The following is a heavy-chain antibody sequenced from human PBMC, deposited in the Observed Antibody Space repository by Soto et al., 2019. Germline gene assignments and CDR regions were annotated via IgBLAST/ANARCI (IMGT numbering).Heavy chain of an antibody. CDR1: GFTFSSYG. J-gene: IGHJ4*02. V-gene: IGHV3-30*18. Sequence: GGSLRLSCAASGFTFSSYGMHWVRQAPGKGLEWVAVISYDGSNKYYADSVKGRFTISRDNSKNTLYLQMNSMRAEYTAGYYCAKDRRDYYDSSGYLDFDYWGQGTLVTVSS. CDR3: AKDRRDYYDSSGYLDFDY. CDR2: ISYDGSNK. D-gene: IGHD3-22*01.